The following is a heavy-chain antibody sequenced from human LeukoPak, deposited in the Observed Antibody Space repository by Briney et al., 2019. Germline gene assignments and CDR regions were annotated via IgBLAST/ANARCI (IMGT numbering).Heavy chain of an antibody. CDR2: IYTREST. V-gene: IGHV4-4*07. Sequence: SETLSLTCTVSGGSISSSYWSWIRQPAGKGLEWIGRIYTRESTNYNPSLKSRVSMSLDTSKNQLSLKLTSVTAADTAVYYCARGVYIAAAQYGYWGQGTLVTVSS. CDR3: ARGVYIAAAQYGY. D-gene: IGHD6-13*01. CDR1: GGSISSSY. J-gene: IGHJ4*02.